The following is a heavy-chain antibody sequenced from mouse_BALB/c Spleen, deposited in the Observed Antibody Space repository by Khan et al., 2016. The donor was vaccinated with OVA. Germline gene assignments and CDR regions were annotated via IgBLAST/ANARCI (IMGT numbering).Heavy chain of an antibody. Sequence: QVQLQQPGAELARPGASVKLSCKASGYTFTDYYINWVKQGTGQGLEWIGEISPGSGDTYYNERFKGKATLTADKSSSTAYMQLSSLTSEASADYYCARRIYFGYTFAYWGQGTLVTVSA. CDR3: ARRIYFGYTFAY. V-gene: IGHV1-77*01. J-gene: IGHJ3*01. CDR1: GYTFTDYY. CDR2: ISPGSGDT. D-gene: IGHD1-2*01.